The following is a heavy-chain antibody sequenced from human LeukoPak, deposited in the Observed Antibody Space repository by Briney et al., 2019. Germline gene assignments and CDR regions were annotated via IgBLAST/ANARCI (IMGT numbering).Heavy chain of an antibody. V-gene: IGHV4-59*01. Sequence: SSETLSLTCTVSGGSINSYYWSWIRQPPGKGLEWIGYIYYSGSTNYNPSLKSRVTISVDTSKNQFSLKLSSVTAADTAVYYCASSAYDFWSGSPYRGDYYYYYMDVWGKGTTVTVSS. J-gene: IGHJ6*03. CDR2: IYYSGST. CDR3: ASSAYDFWSGSPYRGDYYYYYMDV. D-gene: IGHD3-3*01. CDR1: GGSINSYY.